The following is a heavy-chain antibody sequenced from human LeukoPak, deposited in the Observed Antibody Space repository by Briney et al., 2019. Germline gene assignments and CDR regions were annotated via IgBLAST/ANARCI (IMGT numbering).Heavy chain of an antibody. CDR1: GGTFSSYA. J-gene: IGHJ6*03. CDR3: ARHRWIQQKRNHYYYYYMDV. CDR2: ISAYNGNT. V-gene: IGHV1-18*01. D-gene: IGHD5-18*01. Sequence: ASVKVSCKASGGTFSSYAISWVRQAPGQGLEWMGWISAYNGNTNYAQKLQGRVTMTTDTSTSTAYMELRSLRSDDTAVYYCARHRWIQQKRNHYYYYYMDVWGKGTTVTISS.